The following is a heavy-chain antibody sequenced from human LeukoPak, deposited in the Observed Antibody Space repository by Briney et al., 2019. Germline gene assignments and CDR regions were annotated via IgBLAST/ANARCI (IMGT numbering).Heavy chain of an antibody. CDR1: GDSSSSYY. Sequence: PSETLSLTCTVSGDSSSSYYWSWIRQPPGKTLEWIGYIHSCGRTNYNPSLKSRVTMSVDTSKNQFSLKLSSVTAADTAVYYCVRGGGYLPDYWGQGTLVTVSS. CDR2: IHSCGRT. CDR3: VRGGGYLPDY. V-gene: IGHV4-59*01. D-gene: IGHD5-12*01. J-gene: IGHJ4*02.